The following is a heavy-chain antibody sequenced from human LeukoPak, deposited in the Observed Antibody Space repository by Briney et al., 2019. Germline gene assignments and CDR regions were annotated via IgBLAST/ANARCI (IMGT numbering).Heavy chain of an antibody. CDR2: ISGSGGTT. V-gene: IGHV3-23*01. J-gene: IGHJ4*02. CDR3: AKSRQGCSSTSCPLGY. D-gene: IGHD2-2*01. CDR1: GFTFSSYA. Sequence: GGSLRLFCAASGFTFSSYAMSWVRQAPGKGLEWVSAISGSGGTTYYADSVKGRFTISRDNSKNTLYLQMNSLRAEDTAVYYCAKSRQGCSSTSCPLGYWGQGTLVTVSS.